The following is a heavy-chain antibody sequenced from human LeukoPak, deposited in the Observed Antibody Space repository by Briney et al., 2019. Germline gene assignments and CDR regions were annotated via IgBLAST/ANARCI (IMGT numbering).Heavy chain of an antibody. CDR3: ASDCSSTSCYGAFDI. J-gene: IGHJ3*02. CDR1: GGFISGYF. V-gene: IGHV4-4*08. Sequence: PSETLSLTCTVSGGFISGYFWSWIRQPPGKGLEWIGRIYTSGSTNYNPSLKSRVTISVDTSKNQFSLKLSSVTAADTAVYYCASDCSSTSCYGAFDIWGQGTMVTVSS. CDR2: IYTSGST. D-gene: IGHD2-2*01.